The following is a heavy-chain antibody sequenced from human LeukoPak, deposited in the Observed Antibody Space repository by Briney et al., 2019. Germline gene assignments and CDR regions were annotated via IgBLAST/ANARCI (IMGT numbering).Heavy chain of an antibody. Sequence: GGSLTLSCVASGFTFNNAWMSWVRQPPGKGLEWVGRIKRKTNGKTTDYAAPVKGRFTISRDDSKNTAYLQMNSLKTEDTAVYYCTTDAATIAAAGTGPFWGQGTLVSVSS. CDR1: GFTFNNAW. V-gene: IGHV3-15*01. CDR3: TTDAATIAAAGTGPF. CDR2: IKRKTNGKTT. D-gene: IGHD6-13*01. J-gene: IGHJ4*02.